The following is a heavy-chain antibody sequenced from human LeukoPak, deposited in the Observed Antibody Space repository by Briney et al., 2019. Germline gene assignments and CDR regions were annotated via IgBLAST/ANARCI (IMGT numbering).Heavy chain of an antibody. Sequence: GGSLRLSCEASGFSFSSYGLHWVRQAPGKGLEWVAFIRYDGTNKYYADSMKGRFTISRDNSKNTLYLQMNSLRAEDTAVYYCAKGVKHIVVVTAQHYFDYWGQGTLVTVSS. CDR3: AKGVKHIVVVTAQHYFDY. CDR2: IRYDGTNK. J-gene: IGHJ4*02. CDR1: GFSFSSYG. V-gene: IGHV3-30*02. D-gene: IGHD2-21*02.